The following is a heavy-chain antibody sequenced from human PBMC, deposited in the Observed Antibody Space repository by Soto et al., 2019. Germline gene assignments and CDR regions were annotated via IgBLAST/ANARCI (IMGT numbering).Heavy chain of an antibody. CDR1: GASISSGGYY. V-gene: IGHV4-31*03. CDR3: ARGVLH. CDR2: ISYSGRT. Sequence: SSTLFLTCTVSGASISSGGYYWSWIRQHPGTGLEGIGHISYSGRTYYNTSLKSRGTISVDASRNQFSLIVKSVAAADKAVYYCARGVLHWGQGNLVTVX. J-gene: IGHJ4*01.